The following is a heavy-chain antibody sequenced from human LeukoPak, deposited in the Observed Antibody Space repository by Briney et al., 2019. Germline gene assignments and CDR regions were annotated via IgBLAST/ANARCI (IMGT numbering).Heavy chain of an antibody. D-gene: IGHD3-10*01. CDR1: GFTFSSYA. J-gene: IGHJ5*02. CDR3: ARGSGTMVRGVANWFDP. Sequence: GGSLRLSCAASGFTFSSYAIHWVRQAPGKGLEWVAVISYDGSNKYYADSVKGRLTISRDNSKNTLYLQMNSLRAEDTAMFCCARGSGTMVRGVANWFDPWGQGTLVTVSS. CDR2: ISYDGSNK. V-gene: IGHV3-30-3*01.